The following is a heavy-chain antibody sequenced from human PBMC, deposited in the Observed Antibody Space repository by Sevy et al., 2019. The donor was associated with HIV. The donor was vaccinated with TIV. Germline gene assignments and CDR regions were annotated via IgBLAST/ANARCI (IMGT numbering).Heavy chain of an antibody. CDR2: IYYSAST. Sequence: SETLSLTCTVSGGSISSYYWSWIRQPPGKRLEWIGYIYYSASTNYNPSLKSRVTISVDTSKNQFSLKLRSVTAADTAVYYCARESYDILPGSRGMDVWGQWTTVTVSS. J-gene: IGHJ6*02. V-gene: IGHV4-59*01. D-gene: IGHD3-9*01. CDR3: ARESYDILPGSRGMDV. CDR1: GGSISSYY.